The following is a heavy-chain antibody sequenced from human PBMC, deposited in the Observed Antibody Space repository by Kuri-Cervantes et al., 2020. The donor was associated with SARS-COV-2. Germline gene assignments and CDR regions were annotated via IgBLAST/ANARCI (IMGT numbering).Heavy chain of an antibody. V-gene: IGHV3-20*04. CDR1: GFTFDDYG. Sequence: GESLKISCAASGFTFDDYGMSWVRQAPGKGLEWVSGINWNGGSTGYADSVKGRFTISRDNAKNSLYLQMNSLRAEDTAVYYCARGVGSGWKLFDYWGQGTLVTVSS. CDR3: ARGVGSGWKLFDY. J-gene: IGHJ4*02. D-gene: IGHD6-19*01. CDR2: INWNGGST.